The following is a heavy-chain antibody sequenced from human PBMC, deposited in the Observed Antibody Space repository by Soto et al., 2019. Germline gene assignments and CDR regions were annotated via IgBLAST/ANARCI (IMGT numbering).Heavy chain of an antibody. D-gene: IGHD3-10*01. V-gene: IGHV3-53*04. CDR2: LYSGGST. J-gene: IGHJ6*03. CDR3: ARAAWGLWFGYMDV. CDR1: GFTVSSHY. Sequence: EVHLVESGGGLVQPGGSLRLSCAASGFTVSSHYMSWVRQAPGKGLEWVSVLYSGGSTYYADSVKGRFTISRHNSNNTLFLQMNSLRADDTAVYYCARAAWGLWFGYMDVWGKGTTVTVSS.